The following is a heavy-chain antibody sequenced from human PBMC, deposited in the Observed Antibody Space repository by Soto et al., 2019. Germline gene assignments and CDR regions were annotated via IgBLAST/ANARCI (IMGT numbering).Heavy chain of an antibody. Sequence: QVQLVESGGGVVQPGTSLRLSCAASGFTFNNYGMHWVRQAPGTGLEWVADISNDGSDKYYADSVKGRLTISRDNSKNTLYLQMDSLRAEDTAVYYCAKDQGIAASHGIDWGQGTMVTVSS. CDR1: GFTFNNYG. CDR3: AKDQGIAASHGID. D-gene: IGHD6-13*01. J-gene: IGHJ3*01. CDR2: ISNDGSDK. V-gene: IGHV3-30*18.